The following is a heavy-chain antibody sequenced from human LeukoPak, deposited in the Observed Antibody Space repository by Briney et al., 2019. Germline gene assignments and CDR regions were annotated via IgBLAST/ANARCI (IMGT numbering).Heavy chain of an antibody. CDR3: ATAGRISNFGVAPYDFDH. Sequence: GASVKVSCKVSGYTLTELSMHWVRQAPRKGLEWMGGFDPEDGESIYAQKFQGRVTMTEDTSTDTVYMELSSLRSEDTAVYYCATAGRISNFGVAPYDFDHWGQGTLVTVSS. J-gene: IGHJ4*02. CDR1: GYTLTELS. D-gene: IGHD3-3*01. V-gene: IGHV1-24*01. CDR2: FDPEDGES.